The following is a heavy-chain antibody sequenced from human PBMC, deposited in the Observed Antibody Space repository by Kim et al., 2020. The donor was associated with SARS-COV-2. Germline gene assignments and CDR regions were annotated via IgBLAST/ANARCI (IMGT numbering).Heavy chain of an antibody. CDR3: ARHLVPGWELDY. J-gene: IGHJ4*02. Sequence: SETLSLTCIVSGGSIISSTHYWGWIRQPPGKGLEWIGSIFYSGTTYYNPSLKSRVTVSVDTSKHQFSLRLRSVTTADTAVYYCARHLVPGWELDYWGQGTLVTASS. D-gene: IGHD1-26*01. CDR2: IFYSGTT. CDR1: GGSIISSTHY. V-gene: IGHV4-39*01.